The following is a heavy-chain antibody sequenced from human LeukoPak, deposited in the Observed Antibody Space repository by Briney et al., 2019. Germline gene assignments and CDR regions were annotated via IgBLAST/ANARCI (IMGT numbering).Heavy chain of an antibody. J-gene: IGHJ4*02. D-gene: IGHD5-18*01. V-gene: IGHV5-51*01. CDR3: ARGPYTYELDY. CDR2: IYPGDSDT. CDR1: GYNFTTYW. Sequence: GESLKISCKGSGYNFTTYWIGWVRQMPGEGLEWMGIIYPGDSDTRYSPSFRGQVTMSVDKSISTAYLQWSSLKASDTAMYYCARGPYTYELDYWGQGTLVTVSS.